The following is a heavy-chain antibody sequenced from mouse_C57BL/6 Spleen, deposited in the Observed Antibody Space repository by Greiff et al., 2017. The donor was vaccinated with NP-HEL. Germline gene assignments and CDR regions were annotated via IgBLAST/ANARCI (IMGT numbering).Heavy chain of an antibody. CDR2: IWGVGST. CDR3: ASGRDYYGSSSFAY. D-gene: IGHD1-1*01. Sequence: QVQLQQSGPGLVAPSQSLSITCTVSGFSLTSYDVDWVRQSPGKGLEWLGVIWGVGSTNYNSALKSRLSISKDNSKSQVFLKMNSLQTDDTAMYYCASGRDYYGSSSFAYWGQGTLVTVSA. CDR1: GFSLTSYD. J-gene: IGHJ3*01. V-gene: IGHV2-6*01.